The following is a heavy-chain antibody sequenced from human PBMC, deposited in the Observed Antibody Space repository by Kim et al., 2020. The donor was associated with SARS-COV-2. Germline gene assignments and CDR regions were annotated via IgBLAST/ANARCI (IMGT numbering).Heavy chain of an antibody. Sequence: GSTNYTPSLKSRVTISVDTSKNQFSLKLSSVTAADTAVYYCARAKCLDVWGKGTTVTVSS. CDR3: ARAKCLDV. CDR2: GST. V-gene: IGHV4-34*01. J-gene: IGHJ6*04.